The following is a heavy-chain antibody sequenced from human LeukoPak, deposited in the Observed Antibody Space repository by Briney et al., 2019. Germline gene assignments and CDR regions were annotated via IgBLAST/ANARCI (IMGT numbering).Heavy chain of an antibody. J-gene: IGHJ5*02. CDR2: IYTSGST. CDR3: ARVRSSGWGVWFDP. Sequence: SETLSLTCTVSGGSISSYYWSWIRQPAGKGLEWIGRIYTSGSTNYNPSLKSRVTMSVDTSKNQFSLKLSSVTAADTAVYYCARVRSSGWGVWFDPWGQGTLVTVSS. V-gene: IGHV4-4*07. CDR1: GGSISSYY. D-gene: IGHD6-19*01.